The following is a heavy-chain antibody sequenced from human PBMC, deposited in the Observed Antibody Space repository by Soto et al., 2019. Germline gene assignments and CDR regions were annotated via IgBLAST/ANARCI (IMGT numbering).Heavy chain of an antibody. V-gene: IGHV1-18*01. D-gene: IGHD2-8*01. CDR1: GYTFTSYG. Sequence: ASVKVSCKASGYTFTSYGISWVRQAPGQGLEWMGWISAYNGNTNYAQKLQGRVTMTTDTSTSTAYMELRSLRSDDTAVYYCARVEFLRYCTNGVCYIAEYFQHWGQGTLVTVSS. CDR2: ISAYNGNT. J-gene: IGHJ1*01. CDR3: ARVEFLRYCTNGVCYIAEYFQH.